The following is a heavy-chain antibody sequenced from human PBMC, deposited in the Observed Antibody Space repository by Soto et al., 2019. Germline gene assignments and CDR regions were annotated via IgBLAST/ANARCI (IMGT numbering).Heavy chain of an antibody. CDR1: GGTFSNYA. Sequence: QRQLVQSGAEVKKPGSSVKVSCKASGGTFSNYAFSWVRQAPGQGLEWMGGFNPIFIAPDYAQRFRDRVTIVADESTSTVYMELRSLRSEDTGVYFCSRDPHSSGWGNHSFYGMDVWGQGTTVTVSS. CDR2: FNPIFIAP. V-gene: IGHV1-69*01. J-gene: IGHJ6*02. CDR3: SRDPHSSGWGNHSFYGMDV. D-gene: IGHD6-19*01.